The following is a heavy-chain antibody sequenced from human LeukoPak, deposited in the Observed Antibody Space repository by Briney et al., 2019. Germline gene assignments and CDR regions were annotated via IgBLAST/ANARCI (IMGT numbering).Heavy chain of an antibody. Sequence: KDGESLKISCKGSGYSFTSYWIGWVRQMPGKGLEWMGIIYPGDSDTRYSPSFQGQVTISADKSISTAYLQWSSLKASDTAMYYCARVPPDYYDSSGYFDYWGQGTLVTVSS. D-gene: IGHD3-22*01. CDR3: ARVPPDYYDSSGYFDY. CDR2: IYPGDSDT. J-gene: IGHJ4*02. CDR1: GYSFTSYW. V-gene: IGHV5-51*01.